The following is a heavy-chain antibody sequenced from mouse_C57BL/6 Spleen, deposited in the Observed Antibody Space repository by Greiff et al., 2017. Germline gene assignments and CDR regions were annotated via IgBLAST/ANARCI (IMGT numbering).Heavy chain of an antibody. J-gene: IGHJ2*01. D-gene: IGHD2-12*01. CDR3: AKVDDGNYVDY. CDR1: GFTFSSYA. Sequence: EVHLVESGGGLVKPGGSLKLSCAASGFTFSSYAMSWVRQTPEKRLEWVATISDGGSYTYYPDNVKGRFTISRDNAKNNLYLQMSHLKSEDTAVYYCAKVDDGNYVDYWGQGTTLTVSA. V-gene: IGHV5-4*01. CDR2: ISDGGSYT.